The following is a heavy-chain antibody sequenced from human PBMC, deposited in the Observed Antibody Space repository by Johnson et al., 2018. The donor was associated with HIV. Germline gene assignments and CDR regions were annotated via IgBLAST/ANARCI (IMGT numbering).Heavy chain of an antibody. Sequence: VQLVESGGGVVQPGRSLRLSCAASGFTFDDYGMSWVRQAPGKGLEWVGFIRSKAYGGTTEYAASVKGRFTISRDDSKSIAYLQMNSLKTEDTAVYYCTRDQRQWLTDAFDIWGQGTMVTVSS. V-gene: IGHV3-49*04. CDR2: IRSKAYGGTT. J-gene: IGHJ3*02. CDR1: GFTFDDYG. D-gene: IGHD6-19*01. CDR3: TRDQRQWLTDAFDI.